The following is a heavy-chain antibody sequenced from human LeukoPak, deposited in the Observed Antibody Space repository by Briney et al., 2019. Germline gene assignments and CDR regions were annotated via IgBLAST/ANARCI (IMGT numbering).Heavy chain of an antibody. D-gene: IGHD5-12*01. Sequence: GGSLRLSCAASGFTFSSYAMSWVRQAPGKGLEWVSAISGSGGSTYYADSVKGRFTISRDNSKNTLYLQMNSLRAEDTAVYYCGEDRRDIVATITWFDYWGQGTLVTVSS. CDR3: GEDRRDIVATITWFDY. V-gene: IGHV3-23*01. J-gene: IGHJ4*02. CDR2: ISGSGGST. CDR1: GFTFSSYA.